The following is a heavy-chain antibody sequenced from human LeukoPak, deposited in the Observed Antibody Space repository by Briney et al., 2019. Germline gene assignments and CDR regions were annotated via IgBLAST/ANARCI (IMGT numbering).Heavy chain of an antibody. V-gene: IGHV4-59*01. D-gene: IGHD3-22*01. CDR3: ARYLPHTYYYDSSGYYYFDY. J-gene: IGHJ4*02. CDR2: IYYSGST. Sequence: SETLSLTCTVSGGSISSYYWSWIRQPPGKGLEWVGYIYYSGSTNYKPSLKSRVTISVDTSKNQFSLKLSSVTAADTAVYYCARYLPHTYYYDSSGYYYFDYWGQGTLVTVSS. CDR1: GGSISSYY.